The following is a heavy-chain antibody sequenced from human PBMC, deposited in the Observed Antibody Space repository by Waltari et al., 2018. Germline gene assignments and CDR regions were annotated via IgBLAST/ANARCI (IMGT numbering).Heavy chain of an antibody. J-gene: IGHJ3*02. V-gene: IGHV4-38-2*01. CDR3: ARRMSYDAFDI. CDR1: GYSITSGYH. Sequence: QVQLQASGPVLVNPSETLSPTCAASGYSITSGYHWGWLRQPPGKGLEWIVSIYHSGSTYYNPSLKSRVTISVDTSKNQFSLKLSSVTAADTAVYYCARRMSYDAFDIWGQGTMVTVSS. CDR2: IYHSGST.